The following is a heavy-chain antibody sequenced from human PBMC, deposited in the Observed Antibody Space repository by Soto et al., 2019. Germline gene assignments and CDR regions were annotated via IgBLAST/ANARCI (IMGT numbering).Heavy chain of an antibody. CDR2: IWYDGSNK. V-gene: IGHV3-33*01. Sequence: GGSLRLSCAASGFTFSSYGMHWVRQAPGKGLEWVAVIWYDGSNKYYADSVKGRFTISRDNSKNTLYLQMNSLRAEDTAVYYCARDGSITMVRGVIIPPYYYYGMDVWGQGTTVTVS. CDR3: ARDGSITMVRGVIIPPYYYYGMDV. CDR1: GFTFSSYG. D-gene: IGHD3-10*01. J-gene: IGHJ6*02.